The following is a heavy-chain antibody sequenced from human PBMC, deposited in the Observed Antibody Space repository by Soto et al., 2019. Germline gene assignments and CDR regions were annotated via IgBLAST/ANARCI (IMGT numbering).Heavy chain of an antibody. V-gene: IGHV4-34*01. CDR3: ARGSGARREPYYYYYYYMDV. D-gene: IGHD6-6*01. CDR1: GGSFSGYY. Sequence: QVQLQQWGAGLLKPSETLSLTCAVYGGSFSGYYWSWIRQPPGKGLEWIGEINHSGSTNYNPSLKSRVTISVDTSKNQFSLKLSSVTAADTAVYYCARGSGARREPYYYYYYYMDVWGKGTTVTVSS. CDR2: INHSGST. J-gene: IGHJ6*03.